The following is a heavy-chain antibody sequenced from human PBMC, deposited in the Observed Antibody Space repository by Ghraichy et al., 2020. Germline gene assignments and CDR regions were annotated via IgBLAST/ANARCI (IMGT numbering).Heavy chain of an antibody. CDR1: GYTFASYD. J-gene: IGHJ4*02. D-gene: IGHD6-6*01. Sequence: GESLNISCKASGYTFASYDINWVRQATGQGLEWMGWMNPNSGNTGYAQKFQGRVTMTRNTSISTAYMELSSLRSEDTAVYYCARALKLYSSSCGYWGQGTLVTVSS. CDR3: ARALKLYSSSCGY. V-gene: IGHV1-8*01. CDR2: MNPNSGNT.